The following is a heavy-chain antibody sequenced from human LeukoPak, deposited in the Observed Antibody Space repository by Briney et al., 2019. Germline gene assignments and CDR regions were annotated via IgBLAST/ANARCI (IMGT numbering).Heavy chain of an antibody. Sequence: GASVKVSCKASGYTFTSYDINWVRQATGQGLEWMGWMNPNSGNTGYAQKFQGRVTMTRNTSINTAYMELSSLTSDDTAVYYCARDHHTSAYYFDPWGQGTLVTVSS. D-gene: IGHD1-26*01. J-gene: IGHJ5*02. V-gene: IGHV1-8*01. CDR3: ARDHHTSAYYFDP. CDR2: MNPNSGNT. CDR1: GYTFTSYD.